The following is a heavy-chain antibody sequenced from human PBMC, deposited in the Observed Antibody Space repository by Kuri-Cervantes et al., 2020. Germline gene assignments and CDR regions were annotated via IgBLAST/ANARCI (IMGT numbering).Heavy chain of an antibody. CDR1: GYTFTNYY. D-gene: IGHD3-10*01. CDR3: ARGYYGSGSLRVYYYYGMDV. J-gene: IGHJ6*02. V-gene: IGHV1-8*02. Sequence: ASAKVSCKASGYTFTNYYMHWVRQAPGQGLEWMGWMNPNSGNTGYAQKFQGRVTMTRNTSISTAYMELSSLRSEDTAVYYCARGYYGSGSLRVYYYYGMDVWGQGTTVTVSS. CDR2: MNPNSGNT.